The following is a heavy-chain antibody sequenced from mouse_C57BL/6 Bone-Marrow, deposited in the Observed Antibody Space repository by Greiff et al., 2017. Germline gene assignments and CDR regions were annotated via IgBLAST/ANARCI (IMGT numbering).Heavy chain of an antibody. J-gene: IGHJ3*01. CDR2: IWSGGST. D-gene: IGHD2-1*01. Sequence: QVQLQQSGPGLVQPSQSLSITCTVSGFSLTSYGVHWVRQSPGKGLEWLGVIWSGGSTDYNAAFISRLSISKDNSKSQVFFKMNSLQADDTAIYYCARKEGYGNGFAYWGQGTLVTVSA. CDR3: ARKEGYGNGFAY. CDR1: GFSLTSYG. V-gene: IGHV2-2*01.